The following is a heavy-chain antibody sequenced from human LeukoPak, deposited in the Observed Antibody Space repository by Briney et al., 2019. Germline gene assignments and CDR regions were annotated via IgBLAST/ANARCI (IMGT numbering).Heavy chain of an antibody. J-gene: IGHJ4*02. CDR2: IIPIFGTA. CDR3: ARGGDSYGHLPFDY. V-gene: IGHV1-69*05. Sequence: EASVKVSCKASGGTFSSYAISWVRQAPGQGLEWMGGIIPIFGTANYAQKFQGRVTITTDESTSTAYMELSSLRSEDTAVYYCARGGDSYGHLPFDYWGQGTLVTVSS. D-gene: IGHD5-18*01. CDR1: GGTFSSYA.